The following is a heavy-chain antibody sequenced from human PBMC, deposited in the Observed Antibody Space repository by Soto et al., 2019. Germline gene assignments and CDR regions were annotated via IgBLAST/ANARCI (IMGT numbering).Heavy chain of an antibody. Sequence: GGSLRLSCAASKPIFTGYGMNWVRQAPGKGLEWVSCIRSGGSPVYYADSVKGRFTISRDDARNSLYLQMNSLRVEDTAVYYCAREIYGANEGVVYWGQGTQVTVSS. CDR2: IRSGGSPV. CDR1: KPIFTGYG. J-gene: IGHJ4*02. D-gene: IGHD4-17*01. CDR3: AREIYGANEGVVY. V-gene: IGHV3-48*01.